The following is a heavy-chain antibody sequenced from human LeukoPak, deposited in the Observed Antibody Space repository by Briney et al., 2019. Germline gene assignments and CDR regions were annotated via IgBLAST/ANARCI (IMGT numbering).Heavy chain of an antibody. D-gene: IGHD6-25*01. Sequence: SETLSLTCTVSGGSMNSTSYYWGWIRQPPGKGPDWIANIYYSGTTYYNPSLKSRVTISVDMSKNQFSLILRSVTAADTAVYYCARLGYSTGWYNSWGQGTLVTISS. V-gene: IGHV4-39*01. CDR3: ARLGYSTGWYNS. CDR2: IYYSGTT. CDR1: GGSMNSTSYY. J-gene: IGHJ5*01.